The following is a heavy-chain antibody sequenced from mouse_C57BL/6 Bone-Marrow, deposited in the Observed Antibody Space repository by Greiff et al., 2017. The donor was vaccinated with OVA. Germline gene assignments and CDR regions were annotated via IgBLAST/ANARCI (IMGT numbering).Heavy chain of an antibody. CDR3: AYYYGSSCLFDY. CDR2: IYPRSGNT. CDR1: GYTFTSYG. V-gene: IGHV1-81*01. J-gene: IGHJ2*01. D-gene: IGHD1-1*01. Sequence: VQLQQSGAELARPGASVKLSCKASGYTFTSYGISWVKQRTGQGLEWIGEIYPRSGNTYYNEKFKGKATLTADKSSSTAYMELRSLTSEDSAVYFCAYYYGSSCLFDYWGQGTTLTVSS.